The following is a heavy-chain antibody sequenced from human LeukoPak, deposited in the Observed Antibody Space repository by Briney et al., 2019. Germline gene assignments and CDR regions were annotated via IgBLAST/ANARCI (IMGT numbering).Heavy chain of an antibody. V-gene: IGHV4-39*01. CDR2: ITNTGST. J-gene: IGHJ3*02. D-gene: IGHD6-19*01. CDR1: GGSISNSAYY. CDR3: ARQGAGGRAFDI. Sequence: SETLSLTCTVSGGSISNSAYYWVWIRQPPGKGLEWIGTITNTGSTYINPSLKSRVTISVDTSKTQISLKLTSVTAADTAVYYCARQGAGGRAFDIWGQGTMVTVSS.